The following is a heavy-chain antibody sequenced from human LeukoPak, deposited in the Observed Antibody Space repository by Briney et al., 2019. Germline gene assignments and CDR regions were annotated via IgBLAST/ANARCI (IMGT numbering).Heavy chain of an antibody. CDR1: GGTFSNYA. D-gene: IGHD4-23*01. V-gene: IGHV1-69*01. J-gene: IGHJ5*02. CDR2: IIPIFATS. Sequence: SVKVSCKASGGTFSNYALSWVRQAPGQGLEWMGGIIPIFATSNYAQRSQGRVTITADESTTTVYLELSSLRSEDTAVYYCARDNSVEDTAWWFDPWGQGTLVTVSS. CDR3: ARDNSVEDTAWWFDP.